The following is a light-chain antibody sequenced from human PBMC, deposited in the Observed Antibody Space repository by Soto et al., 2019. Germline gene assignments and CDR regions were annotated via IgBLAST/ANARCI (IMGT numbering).Light chain of an antibody. J-gene: IGLJ1*01. CDR1: SSNIGRNS. CDR3: AAWDDSLKEYV. CDR2: GNN. Sequence: QSVLTQAPSVSGTPGQRVTITCSGSSSNIGRNSVNWYQHLPGTAPKLLTHGNNHRPSGVPDRFSGSKSGTSASLAISGLQPEDEADYCCAAWDDSLKEYVFGDGTKVTVL. V-gene: IGLV1-44*01.